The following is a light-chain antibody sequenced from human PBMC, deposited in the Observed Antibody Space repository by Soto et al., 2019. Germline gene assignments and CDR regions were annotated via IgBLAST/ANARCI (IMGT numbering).Light chain of an antibody. J-gene: IGLJ1*01. CDR2: EVS. CDR1: SSDVGGYNY. V-gene: IGLV2-14*01. CDR3: SSYTSSYTYV. Sequence: QSALTQPASVSGSPGQSITISCTGTSSDVGGYNYVSWYQQHPGKAPKLMIYEVSNRPSGVSNRFSGSKSGNTASLTISGLQAEDEADYYCSSYTSSYTYVFGTETKVTVL.